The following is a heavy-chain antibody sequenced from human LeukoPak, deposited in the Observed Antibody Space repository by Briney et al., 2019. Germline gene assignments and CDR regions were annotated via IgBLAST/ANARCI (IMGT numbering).Heavy chain of an antibody. CDR3: AKALGSYLDY. CDR2: IWYDGSNK. Sequence: GGSLRLSCAASGFTFSSYGMHWVRQAPGKGLEWMAVIWYDGSNKYYADSVKGRFTISRDNSKNTLYLQMNSLRAEDTAAYYCAKALGSYLDYWGQGTLVTVSS. CDR1: GFTFSSYG. D-gene: IGHD1-26*01. V-gene: IGHV3-33*06. J-gene: IGHJ4*02.